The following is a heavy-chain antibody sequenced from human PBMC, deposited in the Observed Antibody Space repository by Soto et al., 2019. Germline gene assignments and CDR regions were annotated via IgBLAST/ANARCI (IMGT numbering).Heavy chain of an antibody. Sequence: SVKVSCKASGGTFGSYAISWVRQAPGQGLEWMGGIIPIFGTANYAQKFQGRVTITADESTSTAYMELSSLRSEDTAVYYCARGGRITMVRGGSSWFDPWGQGTLVTVSS. J-gene: IGHJ5*02. V-gene: IGHV1-69*13. CDR1: GGTFGSYA. CDR2: IIPIFGTA. CDR3: ARGGRITMVRGGSSWFDP. D-gene: IGHD3-10*01.